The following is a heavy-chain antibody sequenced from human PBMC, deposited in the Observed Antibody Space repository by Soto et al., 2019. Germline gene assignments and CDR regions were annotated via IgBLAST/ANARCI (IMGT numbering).Heavy chain of an antibody. CDR3: AREISQLGRDYYGMDV. J-gene: IGHJ6*02. CDR1: GFTFSSYW. V-gene: IGHV3-7*03. D-gene: IGHD1-1*01. CDR2: IKQDGSEK. Sequence: EVQLVESGGGLVQPGGSLRLSCAASGFTFSSYWMSWVRQVPGKGLEWVANIKQDGSEKYYVDSVKGRFTISRDNAKNSLYLQMTSLRAEDTAVYSCAREISQLGRDYYGMDVWGQGTTVTVSS.